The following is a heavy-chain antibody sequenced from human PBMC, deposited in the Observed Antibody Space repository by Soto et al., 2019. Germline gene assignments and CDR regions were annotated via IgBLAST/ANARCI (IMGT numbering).Heavy chain of an antibody. J-gene: IGHJ4*02. CDR1: GFTFSSYG. D-gene: IGHD3-16*02. Sequence: QVQLVESGGGVVQPGRSLRLSCAASGFTFSSYGMHWVRQAPGKGLEWVAVIWYDGSNKYYADSVKGRFTISRDNSKNTLYLQMNSLRAEDTAVYYCAREWSLGELSPDYWGQGTLVTVSS. CDR3: AREWSLGELSPDY. CDR2: IWYDGSNK. V-gene: IGHV3-33*01.